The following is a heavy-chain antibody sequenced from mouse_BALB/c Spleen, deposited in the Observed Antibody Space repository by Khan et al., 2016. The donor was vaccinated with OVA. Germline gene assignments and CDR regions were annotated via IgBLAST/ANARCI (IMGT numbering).Heavy chain of an antibody. Sequence: EVQLQESGPELVRPGASVKISCTTSGYSFTGYFMNWVMQSHGKSLEWIGRINPHIGETFYNQRFKDKATFTVNESSSTAHMELRSLASEDSAVYYCTRIYRSDFDYWGQGTTLTVSS. V-gene: IGHV1-20*02. CDR1: GYSFTGYF. CDR3: TRIYRSDFDY. D-gene: IGHD1-1*01. J-gene: IGHJ2*01. CDR2: INPHIGET.